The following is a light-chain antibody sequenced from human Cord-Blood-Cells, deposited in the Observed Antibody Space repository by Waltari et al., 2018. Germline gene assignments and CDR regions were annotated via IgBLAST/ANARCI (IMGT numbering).Light chain of an antibody. Sequence: QSALTQPRSVSGSPGQSVTISCTGTSSDVGGYNSVSWYQQHPGKAPKLMIYDVSKRPSGVSDRFSGSKSGNTASLTISGLQAEDEADYYCCSYAGSYPVVFGGGTKLTVL. CDR2: DVS. V-gene: IGLV2-11*01. J-gene: IGLJ2*01. CDR1: SSDVGGYNS. CDR3: CSYAGSYPVV.